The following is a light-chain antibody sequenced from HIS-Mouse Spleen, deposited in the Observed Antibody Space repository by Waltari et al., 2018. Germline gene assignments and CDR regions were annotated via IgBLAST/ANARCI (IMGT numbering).Light chain of an antibody. J-gene: IGLJ2*01. CDR2: EDS. V-gene: IGLV3-10*01. Sequence: SYELTQPPSVSVSPGQTARITCSGDALPKTYAYWSQQKSGQAPVLVIYEDSKRTAGIPERFSGSSSGTMATLTISGAQVEDEADYYCYSTDSSGNHRVFGGGTKLTVL. CDR1: ALPKTY. CDR3: YSTDSSGNHRV.